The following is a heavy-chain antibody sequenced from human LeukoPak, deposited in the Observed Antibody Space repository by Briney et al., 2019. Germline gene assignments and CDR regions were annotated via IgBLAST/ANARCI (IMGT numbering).Heavy chain of an antibody. J-gene: IGHJ4*02. CDR2: ISGSGGST. Sequence: GGSLRLSCAASGFTFSIYAMSWVRQAPGKGLEWVSAISGSGGSTYYADSVKGRFTISRDNSKNTLYLQMNSLRAEDTAVHYCAKCIVGATAPFDYWGQGTLVTVSS. D-gene: IGHD1-26*01. CDR1: GFTFSIYA. CDR3: AKCIVGATAPFDY. V-gene: IGHV3-23*01.